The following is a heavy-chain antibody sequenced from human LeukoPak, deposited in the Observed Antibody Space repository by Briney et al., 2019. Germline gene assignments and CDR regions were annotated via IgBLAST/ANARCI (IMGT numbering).Heavy chain of an antibody. CDR3: ARERLYDDFWSGYYGYYYYMDV. Sequence: SETLSLTCTVSGGSISSSSYYWGWIRQPPGKGLEWIGSIYYSGSTYYNPSLKSRVTISVDTSKNQFSLKLSSVTAADTAVYYCARERLYDDFWSGYYGYYYYMDVWGKGTTVTVSS. CDR1: GGSISSSSYY. V-gene: IGHV4-39*07. J-gene: IGHJ6*03. CDR2: IYYSGST. D-gene: IGHD3-3*01.